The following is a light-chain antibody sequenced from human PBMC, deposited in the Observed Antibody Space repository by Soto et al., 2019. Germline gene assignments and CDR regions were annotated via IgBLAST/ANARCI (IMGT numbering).Light chain of an antibody. J-gene: IGLJ2*01. V-gene: IGLV1-40*01. CDR2: GNN. CDR3: QSFDTSLGRSV. CDR1: SSNIGAGFD. Sequence: QSVLTQPPSVSGAPGQRVTNPCTGTSSNIGAGFDVHWYQHLPGTAPKLLIYGNNHRPSGVPDRFSGSKSGTSASLAITGLQAEDEADYSCQSFDTSLGRSVFGGGTKLTVL.